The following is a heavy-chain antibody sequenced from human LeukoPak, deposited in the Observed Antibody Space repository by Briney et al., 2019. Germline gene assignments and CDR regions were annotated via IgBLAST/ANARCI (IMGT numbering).Heavy chain of an antibody. D-gene: IGHD3-22*01. CDR3: AIWSRNWYYHSSGQYFDY. CDR1: GYTFTGYY. Sequence: ASVKVSCKASGYTFTGYYMHWVRQAPGQGLEWMGRINPNSGGTNYAQKFQGRVTMTRDTSISTAYMELSRLGSDDTAVYYCAIWSRNWYYHSSGQYFDYWGQGTLVTVSS. J-gene: IGHJ4*02. V-gene: IGHV1-2*06. CDR2: INPNSGGT.